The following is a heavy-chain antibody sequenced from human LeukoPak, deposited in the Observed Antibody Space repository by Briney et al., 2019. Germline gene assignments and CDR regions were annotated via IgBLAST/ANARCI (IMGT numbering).Heavy chain of an antibody. CDR2: IYHSGST. J-gene: IGHJ6*04. V-gene: IGHV4-4*02. CDR3: AGPTVGYYYGMDV. D-gene: IGHD1-26*01. Sequence: SGTLSLTCAVSGGSISSSNWWSWVSQPPGKGLVWIGEIYHSGSTNYNPSLKSRVTISVDKSKNQFSLKLSSVTAADTAVYYCAGPTVGYYYGMDVWGKGTTVTVSS. CDR1: GGSISSSNW.